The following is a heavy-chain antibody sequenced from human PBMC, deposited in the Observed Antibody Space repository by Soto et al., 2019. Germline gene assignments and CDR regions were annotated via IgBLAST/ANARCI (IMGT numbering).Heavy chain of an antibody. CDR1: GGSISSRSYY. D-gene: IGHD7-27*01. CDR3: ARDTNSARGLAADY. CDR2: IYYSGYT. V-gene: IGHV4-31*03. Sequence: SETLSLTCTVSGGSISSRSYYWSWIRQPPGKGLERIGYIYYSGYTYNNPSLESRVSMSIDPSKNQFSLKLTSVTAADTAVYFCARDTNSARGLAADYCGQGALVTVSS. J-gene: IGHJ4*02.